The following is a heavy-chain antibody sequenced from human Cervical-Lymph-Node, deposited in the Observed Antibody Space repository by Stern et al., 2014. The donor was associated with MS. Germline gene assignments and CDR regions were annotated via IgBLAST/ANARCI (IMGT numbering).Heavy chain of an antibody. CDR3: SRGLTR. D-gene: IGHD3/OR15-3a*01. Sequence: QLVESGGGGVQPGKSLRLSCVVSGLTLRKYAMHWVRQAPGKGLEWVAVIAVDGTNKYYADSVKGRFTISRDTSTNTLYLQMNGLRVNDTAVYFCSRGLTRWGQGTLVTVSS. CDR2: IAVDGTNK. J-gene: IGHJ4*02. CDR1: GLTLRKYA. V-gene: IGHV3-30-3*01.